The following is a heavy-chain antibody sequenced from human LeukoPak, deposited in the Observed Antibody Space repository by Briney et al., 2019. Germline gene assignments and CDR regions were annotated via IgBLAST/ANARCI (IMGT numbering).Heavy chain of an antibody. CDR2: INGEGTKT. D-gene: IGHD3-10*01. CDR3: ARAPGVRGVYYNYFDP. Sequence: PGGSLRLSCTASGFTSSNNWVHWGRQAPGTGLGWVSRINGEGTKTTYADSVKGRFIISRDTASNTLHLQMNSLRVEDTAVYYCARAPGVRGVYYNYFDPWGQGTLVTVSS. V-gene: IGHV3-74*01. CDR1: GFTSSNNW. J-gene: IGHJ5*02.